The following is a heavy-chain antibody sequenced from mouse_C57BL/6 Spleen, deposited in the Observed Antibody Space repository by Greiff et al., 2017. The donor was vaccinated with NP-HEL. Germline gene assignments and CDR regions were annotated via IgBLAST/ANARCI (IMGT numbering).Heavy chain of an antibody. V-gene: IGHV1-61*01. CDR3: ARAWTAHAAWFAY. D-gene: IGHD3-2*02. J-gene: IGHJ3*01. Sequence: QVQLQQPGAELVRPGSSVKLSCKASGYTFTSYWMDWVKQRPGQGLEWIGNIYPSDSETHYNQKFKDKATLTVDKSSSTAYMQLSSLTSEDSAVYYCARAWTAHAAWFAYWAQGTLVTVSA. CDR2: IYPSDSET. CDR1: GYTFTSYW.